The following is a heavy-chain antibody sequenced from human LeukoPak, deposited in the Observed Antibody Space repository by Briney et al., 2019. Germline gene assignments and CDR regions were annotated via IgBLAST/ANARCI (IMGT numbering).Heavy chain of an antibody. CDR3: ARRVDYYDTGDYFDY. J-gene: IGHJ4*02. V-gene: IGHV4-31*03. D-gene: IGHD3-22*01. Sequence: SETLSLTCTVSGGSISSGGYYWSWIRQLPGKGLEWVGYIYFSGGTYYNPSLKSRLTISVDTSKNQFSLKLSSVTAADTAVYYCARRVDYYDTGDYFDYWGQGTLVTVSS. CDR1: GGSISSGGYY. CDR2: IYFSGGT.